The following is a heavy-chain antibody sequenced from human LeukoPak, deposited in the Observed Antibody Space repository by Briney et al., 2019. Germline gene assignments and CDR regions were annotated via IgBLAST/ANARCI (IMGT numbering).Heavy chain of an antibody. CDR2: SGSGGGT. CDR3: AKAHSVSAPGCFDP. J-gene: IGHJ5*02. D-gene: IGHD5-18*01. CDR1: GFIFGNYA. Sequence: PGGSLRLSCAASGFIFGNYAMSWVRQAPGKGLEWVSGSGSGGGTYYANSVKGRFTISRYNSKNTLYLQMNSLRAEDTAIYYCAKAHSVSAPGCFDPWGQGTLVTVSS. V-gene: IGHV3-23*01.